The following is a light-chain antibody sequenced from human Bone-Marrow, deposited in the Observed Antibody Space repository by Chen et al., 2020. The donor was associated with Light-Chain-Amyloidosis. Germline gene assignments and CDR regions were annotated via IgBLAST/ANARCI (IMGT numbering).Light chain of an antibody. Sequence: QSALTQPPSVSGSPVQSITISCIGTSNDVGGDNHVSWYQQHQDKAPKLMIYEVTNRPSWVPDRFSGSKSDNTASLTISGLQTEDEADYFCSSYTITNTLVFGSGTRVTVL. J-gene: IGLJ1*01. CDR2: EVT. V-gene: IGLV2-14*01. CDR1: SNDVGGDNH. CDR3: SSYTITNTLV.